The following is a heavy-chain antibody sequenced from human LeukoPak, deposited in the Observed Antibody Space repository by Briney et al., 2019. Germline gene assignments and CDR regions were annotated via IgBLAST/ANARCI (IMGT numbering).Heavy chain of an antibody. CDR3: ARDARDHRFTMGSVAIDY. Sequence: PGGSLRLSCAASGFTFSSYSMNWVRQAPGKGLEWVSSISSSSSYIYYADSVKGRFTISRHNAKNSLYLQMNSLRDEDTAVYYCARDARDHRFTMGSVAIDYWGQGTLVTVSS. CDR2: ISSSSSYI. J-gene: IGHJ4*02. CDR1: GFTFSSYS. D-gene: IGHD3-10*01. V-gene: IGHV3-21*01.